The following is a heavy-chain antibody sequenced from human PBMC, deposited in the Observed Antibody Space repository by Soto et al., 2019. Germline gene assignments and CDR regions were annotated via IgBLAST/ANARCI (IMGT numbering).Heavy chain of an antibody. CDR3: ARERRVDSSSCFPFLGNY. J-gene: IGHJ4*02. CDR2: IWYDGSNK. V-gene: IGHV3-33*01. CDR1: GFTFSSYG. Sequence: QVQLVESGGGVVQPGRSLRLSCAASGFTFSSYGMHWVRQAPGKGLEWVAVIWYDGSNKYYADSVKGRFTISRDNSKNTLYVQMHSLRAEATDVYYCARERRVDSSSCFPFLGNYWGQGTLVTVSS. D-gene: IGHD6-13*01.